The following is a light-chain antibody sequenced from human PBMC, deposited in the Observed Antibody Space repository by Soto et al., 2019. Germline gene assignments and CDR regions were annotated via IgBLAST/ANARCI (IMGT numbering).Light chain of an antibody. CDR3: HQYGSSPRT. Sequence: ESVLTQSPGTLSLSPGDRATLSCRASQSVSSNSLAWCQQKPGQAPRLLIYGASIRATGIPDRFSGSGSGTDFTLTIRRLEPEDFAMYFCHQYGSSPRTFGQGTKVEIK. V-gene: IGKV3-20*01. J-gene: IGKJ1*01. CDR2: GAS. CDR1: QSVSSNS.